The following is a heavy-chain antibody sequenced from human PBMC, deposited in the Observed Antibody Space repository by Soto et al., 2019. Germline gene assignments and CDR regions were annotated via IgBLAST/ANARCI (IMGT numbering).Heavy chain of an antibody. CDR2: INHSGST. V-gene: IGHV4-34*01. J-gene: IGHJ4*02. D-gene: IGHD5-12*01. Sequence: QVQLQQWGAGLLKPSETLSLTCAVYGGSFSGYYWSWIRQPPGKGLEWIGEINHSGSTNYNPSLRTPVTIAVYTSKNQLSLKLSSVTAAHTAVYYCARVCLATITGGPYYFGYRGQGTPVTVSS. CDR3: ARVCLATITGGPYYFGY. CDR1: GGSFSGYY.